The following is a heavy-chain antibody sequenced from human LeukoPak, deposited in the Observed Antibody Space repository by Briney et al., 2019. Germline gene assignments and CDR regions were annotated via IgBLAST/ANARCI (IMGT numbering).Heavy chain of an antibody. CDR1: GGTFSSYA. CDR2: IIPILGIA. D-gene: IGHD4-17*01. V-gene: IGHV1-69*04. J-gene: IGHJ4*02. Sequence: SVKVSCKASGGTFSSYAISWVRQAPGQGLEWMGRIIPILGIANYAQKFQGRVTITADKSTSTAYMELSSLRSEDTAVYYCARSPYGDYHDYWGQGTLVTVSS. CDR3: ARSPYGDYHDY.